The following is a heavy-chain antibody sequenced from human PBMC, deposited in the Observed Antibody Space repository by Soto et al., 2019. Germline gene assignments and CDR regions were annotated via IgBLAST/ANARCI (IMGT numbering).Heavy chain of an antibody. D-gene: IGHD2-15*01. CDR3: ARLSRAVTPRGDDR. Sequence: KPSETLSLTCTVSGGSVIGGSYCWSWIRQPPGKGLEWIGYIWYTGSTNYNPSLKSRVTISVDASKNQFSLKMSPVTAADTAVYYCARLSRAVTPRGDDRWGQGTLVTVSS. CDR2: IWYTGST. V-gene: IGHV4-61*01. J-gene: IGHJ4*02. CDR1: GGSVIGGSYC.